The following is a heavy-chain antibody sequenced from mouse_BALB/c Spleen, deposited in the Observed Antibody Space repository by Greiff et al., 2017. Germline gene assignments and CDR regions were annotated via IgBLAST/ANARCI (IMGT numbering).Heavy chain of an antibody. V-gene: IGHV1-18*01. CDR2: INPNNGGT. Sequence: EVQLQQSGPELVKPGASVKIPCKASGYTFTDYNMDWVKQSHGKSLEWIGDINPNNGGTIYNQKFKGKATLTVDKSSSTAYMELRSLTSEDTAVYYCAIITTVVAPTRWDYWGQGTSVTVSS. D-gene: IGHD1-1*01. J-gene: IGHJ4*01. CDR3: AIITTVVAPTRWDY. CDR1: GYTFTDYN.